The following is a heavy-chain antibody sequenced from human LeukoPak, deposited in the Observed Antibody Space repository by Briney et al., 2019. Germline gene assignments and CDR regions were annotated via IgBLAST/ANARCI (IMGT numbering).Heavy chain of an antibody. D-gene: IGHD1-1*01. Sequence: SVKVSCKASGGTFSSYAISWVRQAPGQGREWMGGIIPIFGTANYAQKFQGRVTITADESTSTAYMELSSLRSEDTAVYYCARGKLEDGGYFDYWGQGTLVTVSS. CDR1: GGTFSSYA. V-gene: IGHV1-69*13. CDR3: ARGKLEDGGYFDY. CDR2: IIPIFGTA. J-gene: IGHJ4*02.